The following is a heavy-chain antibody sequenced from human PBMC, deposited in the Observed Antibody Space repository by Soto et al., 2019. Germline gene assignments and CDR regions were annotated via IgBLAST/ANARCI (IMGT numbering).Heavy chain of an antibody. CDR1: GGTFSSYT. D-gene: IGHD2-15*01. Sequence: QVQLVQSGAEVKKPGSSVKVSCKASGGTFSSYTISWVRQAPGQGLEWMGRIIPILGIANYAQKFQGRVTITADKSTSTAYMELSSLRSEDTAVYYCARVEDVYCSGGSCPGWFDPWGQGTLVTVSS. J-gene: IGHJ5*02. CDR2: IIPILGIA. CDR3: ARVEDVYCSGGSCPGWFDP. V-gene: IGHV1-69*02.